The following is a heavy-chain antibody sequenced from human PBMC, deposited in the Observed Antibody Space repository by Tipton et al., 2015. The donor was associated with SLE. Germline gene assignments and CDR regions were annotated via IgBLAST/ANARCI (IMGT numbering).Heavy chain of an antibody. CDR2: ISSSGSTI. V-gene: IGHV3-48*03. CDR3: ARGGGKVAGTSGWFDP. Sequence: SLRLSCAASGFTFSSYEMSWVRQAPGKGLEWVSYISSSGSTIYYADSVKGRFTISRDNAKNSLYLQMNSLRAEDTAVYYCARGGGKVAGTSGWFDPWGQGTLVTVSS. D-gene: IGHD6-19*01. CDR1: GFTFSSYE. J-gene: IGHJ5*02.